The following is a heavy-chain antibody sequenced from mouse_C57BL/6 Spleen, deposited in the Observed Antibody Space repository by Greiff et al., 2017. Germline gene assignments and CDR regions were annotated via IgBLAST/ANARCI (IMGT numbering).Heavy chain of an antibody. J-gene: IGHJ2*01. V-gene: IGHV1-15*01. CDR3: IRDYYGSSYDY. CDR1: GYTFTDYE. Sequence: QVQLQQSGAELVRPGASVTLSCKASGYTFTDYEMHWVKQTPVHGLEWIGAIDPETGGTAYNQKFKGKAILTADKSSSTAYMELRSLTSEDSAVYYCIRDYYGSSYDYGGQGTTLTVSS. CDR2: IDPETGGT. D-gene: IGHD1-1*01.